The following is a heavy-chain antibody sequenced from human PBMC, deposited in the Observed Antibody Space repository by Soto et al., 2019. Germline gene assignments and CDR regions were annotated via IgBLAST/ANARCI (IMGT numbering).Heavy chain of an antibody. J-gene: IGHJ5*02. Sequence: QLQLQESGPGLVKPSETLSLTCTVSGGSISSSSYYWGWIRQPPGKGLEWIGSIYYSGSTYYNPPLKSRVTISVDTSKNQFSLKLSSVTAADTAVYYCARYYDGNWFDPWGQGTLVTVSS. D-gene: IGHD3-22*01. CDR2: IYYSGST. CDR1: GGSISSSSYY. CDR3: ARYYDGNWFDP. V-gene: IGHV4-39*01.